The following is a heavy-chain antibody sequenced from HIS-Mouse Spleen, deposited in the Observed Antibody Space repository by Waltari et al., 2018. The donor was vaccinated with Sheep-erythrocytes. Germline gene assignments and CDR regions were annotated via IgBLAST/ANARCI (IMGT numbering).Heavy chain of an antibody. CDR1: GGSISSGGYY. V-gene: IGHV4-31*03. Sequence: QVQLQESGPGLVKPSQTLSLTCTVPGGSISSGGYYWSWTRQHPGKGLEWIGYIYYSGSTYYNPSLKSRVTISVDTSKNQFSLKLSSVTAADTAVYYCARALIITMVRGVTSNWFDPWGQGTLVTVSS. J-gene: IGHJ5*02. CDR2: IYYSGST. CDR3: ARALIITMVRGVTSNWFDP. D-gene: IGHD3-10*01.